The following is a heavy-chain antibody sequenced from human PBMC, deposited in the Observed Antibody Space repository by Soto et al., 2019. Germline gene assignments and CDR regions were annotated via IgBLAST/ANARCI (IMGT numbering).Heavy chain of an antibody. J-gene: IGHJ6*03. Sequence: EVQVLESGGGSVQPGGSLSPSCAASGFTFSNFAMSWVRHAPGRGLEGVSEISGSTGTTYYADSVKGRFIISRDNSKNTLHLQMNSLRAEDTAVYYCAKDTSSSPYYMDVWGKGTTVTVSS. V-gene: IGHV3-23*01. CDR2: ISGSTGTT. D-gene: IGHD2-2*01. CDR1: GFTFSNFA. CDR3: AKDTSSSPYYMDV.